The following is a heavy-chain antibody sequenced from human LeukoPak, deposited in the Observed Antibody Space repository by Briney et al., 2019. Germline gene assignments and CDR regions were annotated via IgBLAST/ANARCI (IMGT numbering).Heavy chain of an antibody. J-gene: IGHJ6*02. Sequence: GASVKVSCKASGYTFTGYDIRWVRQAPGQGLEWMGWINAYNGNTNYAQKLHGRVTMTTDTSTSTAYMELRRLRSDDTAEYYCARALLGRKSHDSYNYYVNFGMDVWGQGTTVTVSS. CDR3: ARALLGRKSHDSYNYYVNFGMDV. V-gene: IGHV1-18*04. CDR2: INAYNGNT. D-gene: IGHD5-24*01. CDR1: GYTFTGYD.